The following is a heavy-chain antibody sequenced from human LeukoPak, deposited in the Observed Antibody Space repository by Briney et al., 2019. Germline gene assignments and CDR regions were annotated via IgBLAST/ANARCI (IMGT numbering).Heavy chain of an antibody. CDR3: ARETYLDAFDI. CDR2: IYTSGST. J-gene: IGHJ3*02. CDR1: GGSISSGSYY. Sequence: PSETLSLTCTVSGGSISSGSYYWSWIRQPAGKGLEWIGRIYTSGSTNYNPSLKSRVTMSVDTSKNQFSLKLSSVTAADTAVYYCARETYLDAFDIWGQGTMDTVSS. V-gene: IGHV4-61*02.